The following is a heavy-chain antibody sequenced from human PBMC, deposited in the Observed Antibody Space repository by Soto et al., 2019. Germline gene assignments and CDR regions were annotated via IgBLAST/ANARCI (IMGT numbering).Heavy chain of an antibody. Sequence: SVKVSCKASGGTFSSYAISWVRQAPGQGLEWMGGIIPIFGTANYAQKFQGRVTITADESTSTAYMELSSLRSDDTAVYYCARATRQLIVWDYYYGMDVWGQGTTVTVS. V-gene: IGHV1-69*13. D-gene: IGHD6-13*01. CDR1: GGTFSSYA. CDR3: ARATRQLIVWDYYYGMDV. J-gene: IGHJ6*02. CDR2: IIPIFGTA.